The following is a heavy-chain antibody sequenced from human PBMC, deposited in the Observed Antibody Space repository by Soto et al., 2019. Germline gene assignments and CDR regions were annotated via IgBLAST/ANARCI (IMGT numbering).Heavy chain of an antibody. Sequence: SETLSLTCAISGDSVFSSTAAWNWIRQSPSRGLEWLGRTYYRSKWYNDYAVSVKSRITINPDTSKHQFSLQLNSVTPEDTAVYYCARDRSGSGWFNAFDIWGHGTMVTVSS. J-gene: IGHJ3*02. CDR3: ARDRSGSGWFNAFDI. V-gene: IGHV6-1*01. CDR1: GDSVFSSTAA. CDR2: TYYRSKWYN. D-gene: IGHD6-19*01.